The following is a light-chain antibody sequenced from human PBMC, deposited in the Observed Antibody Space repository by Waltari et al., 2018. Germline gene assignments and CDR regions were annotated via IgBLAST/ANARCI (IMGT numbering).Light chain of an antibody. CDR3: TSFAASGDLV. V-gene: IGLV2-8*01. Sequence: QSALTQPPSASGSPGQAVPISCTGSSGDVGYYDFVSWYQQHPGKVPRLLIFEVTRRPSGVPDRFSGSKSETTGSLTVSGLQPEDEADYYCTSFAASGDLVFGGGTKLTVL. CDR1: SGDVGYYDF. J-gene: IGLJ3*02. CDR2: EVT.